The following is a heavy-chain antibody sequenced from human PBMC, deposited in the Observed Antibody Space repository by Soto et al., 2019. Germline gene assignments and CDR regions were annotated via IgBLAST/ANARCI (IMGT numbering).Heavy chain of an antibody. CDR1: GFTVSSQY. CDR2: RWSAGNT. J-gene: IGHJ6*02. V-gene: IGHV3-53*02. CDR3: AREAPMDV. Sequence: DVQVVESGGGLIQPGGSLRLSCAASGFTVSSQYMSWVRQAPGKGLEWVSVRWSAGNTYYADSVRGRFTISRDNSKNTLFLEMSSLTADDTAVYYCAREAPMDVWGQGTTVTVSS.